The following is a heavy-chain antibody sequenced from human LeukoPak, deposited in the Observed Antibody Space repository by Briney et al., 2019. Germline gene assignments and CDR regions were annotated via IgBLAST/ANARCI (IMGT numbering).Heavy chain of an antibody. Sequence: SVKVSCKASGGIFSSYAISWVRQAPGQGLEWMGGIIPIFGTANYAQKFQGRVTITADESTSTAYMELSSLRSEDTAVYYCARDTDIVVVPAAHYYYYGMDVWGQGTTVTVSS. CDR2: IIPIFGTA. V-gene: IGHV1-69*01. CDR3: ARDTDIVVVPAAHYYYYGMDV. J-gene: IGHJ6*02. D-gene: IGHD2-2*01. CDR1: GGIFSSYA.